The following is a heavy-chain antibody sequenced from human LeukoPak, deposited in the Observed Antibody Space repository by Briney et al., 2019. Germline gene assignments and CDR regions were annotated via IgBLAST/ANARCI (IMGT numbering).Heavy chain of an antibody. Sequence: SVKVSCKASGGTFSSYAISWVRQAPGQGLEWMGGIIPIFGTANYAQKFQGRVTITTDESTSTAYMELSSLRSEDTAVYYCAKLAEGCSSTSCYYYFDYWGQGTLVTVSS. V-gene: IGHV1-69*05. D-gene: IGHD2-2*01. CDR2: IIPIFGTA. J-gene: IGHJ4*02. CDR1: GGTFSSYA. CDR3: AKLAEGCSSTSCYYYFDY.